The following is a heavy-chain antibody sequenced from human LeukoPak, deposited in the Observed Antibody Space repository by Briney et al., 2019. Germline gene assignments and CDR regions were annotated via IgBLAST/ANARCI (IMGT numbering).Heavy chain of an antibody. D-gene: IGHD3-10*01. V-gene: IGHV5-51*01. Sequence: PGESLRISCKGSGYTFTGNWIAWVRQMPGKGLEWMGIIYPGDSDARYSPSFQGQVTFSVDNPISTGYLQWSSLRASDTAIYYCARQLVRGVKPYQFNYWGQGTLITVSS. CDR3: ARQLVRGVKPYQFNY. CDR2: IYPGDSDA. J-gene: IGHJ4*02. CDR1: GYTFTGNW.